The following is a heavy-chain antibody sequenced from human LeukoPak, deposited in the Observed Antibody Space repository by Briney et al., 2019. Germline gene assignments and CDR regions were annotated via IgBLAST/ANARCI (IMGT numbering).Heavy chain of an antibody. Sequence: PVKVSCKASGGTFSSYAISWVRQAPGQGLEWMGGIIPIFGTANYAQKFQGRVTITADESTSTAYMELSSLRSEDTAVYYCARVNTIFGVVISGGKFDPWGQGTLVTVSS. V-gene: IGHV1-69*13. CDR2: IIPIFGTA. CDR1: GGTFSSYA. J-gene: IGHJ5*02. CDR3: ARVNTIFGVVISGGKFDP. D-gene: IGHD3-3*01.